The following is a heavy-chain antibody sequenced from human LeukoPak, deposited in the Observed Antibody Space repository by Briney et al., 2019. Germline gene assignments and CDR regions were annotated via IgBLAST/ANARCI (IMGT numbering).Heavy chain of an antibody. D-gene: IGHD3-22*01. J-gene: IGHJ5*02. CDR2: ITGSSSFI. CDR3: ARNYDSSGYGYNWFDP. CDR1: GFTFSTYS. V-gene: IGHV3-21*01. Sequence: GRSLRLSCAASGFTFSTYSMNWVRQAPGKGLEWVSSITGSSSFIYYADSVKGRFTISRDNAKNSLHLQMNSLRAEDTAVYYCARNYDSSGYGYNWFDPWGQGTLVTVSS.